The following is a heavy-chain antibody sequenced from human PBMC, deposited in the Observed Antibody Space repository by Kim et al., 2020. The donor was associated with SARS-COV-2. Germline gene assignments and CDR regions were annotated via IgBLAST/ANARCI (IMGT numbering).Heavy chain of an antibody. Sequence: SVKVSCKASGGTFSSYAISWVRQAPGQGLEWMGGIIPIFGTANYAQKFQGRVTITADESTSTAYMELSSLRSEDTAVYYCARSEQSYCSSTSCYIYYYYYGMDVRGQGTTVTVSS. CDR3: ARSEQSYCSSTSCYIYYYYYGMDV. CDR1: GGTFSSYA. J-gene: IGHJ6*02. V-gene: IGHV1-69*13. D-gene: IGHD2-2*02. CDR2: IIPIFGTA.